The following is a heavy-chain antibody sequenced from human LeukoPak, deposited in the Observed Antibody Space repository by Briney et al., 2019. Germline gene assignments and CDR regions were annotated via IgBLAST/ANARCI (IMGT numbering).Heavy chain of an antibody. Sequence: AASVKVACKAPGYTFAGYYVHCVRQAPGQGLEWMGWINPKNGETTYAQKFQGRVTMTRDTSISTAYMELSGLRSDDTAVYYCTRDWEIRWHQGGFDYWGQGTVVTLSS. V-gene: IGHV1-2*02. CDR3: TRDWEIRWHQGGFDY. J-gene: IGHJ4*02. D-gene: IGHD1-26*01. CDR1: GYTFAGYY. CDR2: INPKNGET.